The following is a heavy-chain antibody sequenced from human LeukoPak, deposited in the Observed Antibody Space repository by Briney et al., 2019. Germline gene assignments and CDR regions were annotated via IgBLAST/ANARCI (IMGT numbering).Heavy chain of an antibody. J-gene: IGHJ4*02. CDR1: GYSISSGYY. V-gene: IGHV4-38-2*02. CDR3: ATLGSRYRHVDY. D-gene: IGHD5-12*01. CDR2: INHSGST. Sequence: SETLSLTCTVSGYSISSGYYWGWIRQPPGKGLEWIGEINHSGSTNYNPSLKSRVTISVDTSKNQFSLKLSSVTAADTAVYYCATLGSRYRHVDYWGQGTLVTVSS.